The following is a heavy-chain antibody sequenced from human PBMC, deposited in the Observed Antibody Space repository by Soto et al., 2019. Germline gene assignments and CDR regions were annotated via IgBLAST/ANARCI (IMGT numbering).Heavy chain of an antibody. V-gene: IGHV6-1*01. CDR3: ARDAVAGDYYYSYGMDV. J-gene: IGHJ6*02. Sequence: SQTLSLTCAISGDSVSSNSAAWNWIRQSPSRGLEWLGRTYYRSKWYNDYAVSVKSRITINPDTSKNQFSLQLNSVTPEDTAVYYCARDAVAGDYYYSYGMDVWGQGTTVTVSS. CDR2: TYYRSKWYN. D-gene: IGHD6-19*01. CDR1: GDSVSSNSAA.